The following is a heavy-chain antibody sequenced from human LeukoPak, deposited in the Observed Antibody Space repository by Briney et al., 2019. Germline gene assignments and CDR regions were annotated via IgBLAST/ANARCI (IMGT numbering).Heavy chain of an antibody. V-gene: IGHV3-74*01. CDR1: GFTFSSYW. J-gene: IGHJ5*02. Sequence: QPGGSLRLYCAASGFTFSSYWMHWVRQAPGKGLVWVSRINSDGSSTSYADSVKGRFTISRDNAKNTLYLQMNSLRAEDTAVYYCARGVGYCSSTSCYWWFDPWGQGTPVTVSS. CDR2: INSDGSST. CDR3: ARGVGYCSSTSCYWWFDP. D-gene: IGHD2-2*01.